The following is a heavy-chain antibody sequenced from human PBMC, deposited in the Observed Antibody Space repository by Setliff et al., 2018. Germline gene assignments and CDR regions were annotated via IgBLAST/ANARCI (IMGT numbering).Heavy chain of an antibody. CDR3: TREASVDFWSGYPYYYYMDV. CDR2: IRSKAYGGTT. J-gene: IGHJ6*03. D-gene: IGHD3-3*01. CDR1: GFTFGDYA. Sequence: PGGSLRLSCTASGFTFGDYAMSWVRQAPGKGLEWVGIIRSKAYGGTTEYAASVRGRFIISRDDSKGIAYLQMNSLKTEDTAVYYCTREASVDFWSGYPYYYYMDVWGKGTTVTVSS. V-gene: IGHV3-49*04.